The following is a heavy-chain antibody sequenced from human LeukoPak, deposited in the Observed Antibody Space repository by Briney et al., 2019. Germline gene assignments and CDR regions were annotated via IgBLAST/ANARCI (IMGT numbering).Heavy chain of an antibody. V-gene: IGHV1-18*01. J-gene: IGHJ4*02. CDR2: ISAYNGNT. Sequence: GAAVKVSCKASGYTFTSYGISWMRQAPGQGLEWIGWISAYNGNTNYAQKLQGRVTMTTDTSTSTAYMELRSLRSDDTAVYYCALIDHLEDYWGQGTLVTVSS. CDR3: ALIDHLEDY. D-gene: IGHD2/OR15-2a*01. CDR1: GYTFTSYG.